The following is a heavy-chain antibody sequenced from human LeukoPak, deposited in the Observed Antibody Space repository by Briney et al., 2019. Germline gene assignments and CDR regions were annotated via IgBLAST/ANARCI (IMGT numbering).Heavy chain of an antibody. CDR1: GYTFTGYY. D-gene: IGHD3-10*01. CDR2: INPKSGGT. J-gene: IGHJ4*02. V-gene: IGHV1-2*02. Sequence: ASVKVSCKASGYTFTGYYMHWVRQAPGQGLEWMGWINPKSGGTNYAQKFQGRVTMTRDTSISTAYMEMSRLRSDDTAVYYCARNLWFGELSGGFDYWGQGTLVTVSS. CDR3: ARNLWFGELSGGFDY.